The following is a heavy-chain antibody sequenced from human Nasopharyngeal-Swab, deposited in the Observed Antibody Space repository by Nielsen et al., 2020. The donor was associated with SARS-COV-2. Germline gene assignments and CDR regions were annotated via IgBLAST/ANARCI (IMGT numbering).Heavy chain of an antibody. Sequence: ASVKVSCKASGYTFTSDGISGVRQAPGQGLEWMGWIGAYNGNTNYAQKLQGRVTMTTDTSTSTAYMELWSLRSDDTAVYYCARDRGGYQLPYSGWFDPWGQGTLVTVSS. CDR2: IGAYNGNT. CDR3: ARDRGGYQLPYSGWFDP. D-gene: IGHD2-2*01. V-gene: IGHV1-18*01. CDR1: GYTFTSDG. J-gene: IGHJ5*02.